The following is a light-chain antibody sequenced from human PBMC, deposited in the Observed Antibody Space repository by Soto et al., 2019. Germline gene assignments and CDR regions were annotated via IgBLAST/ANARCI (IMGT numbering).Light chain of an antibody. CDR1: QSVGNN. V-gene: IGKV3-15*01. Sequence: EIVMTQSPATLSVSPGERATLSCRASQSVGNNLLAWYQQRPGQAPRLLIYGASARAAGIPSRFSGSGSGTDFTLTINSLQSEDFAVYYCQQYKTWPLTFGGGTKVEV. J-gene: IGKJ4*01. CDR3: QQYKTWPLT. CDR2: GAS.